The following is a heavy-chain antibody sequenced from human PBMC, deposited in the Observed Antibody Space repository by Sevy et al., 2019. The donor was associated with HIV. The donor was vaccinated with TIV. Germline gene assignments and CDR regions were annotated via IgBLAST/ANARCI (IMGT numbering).Heavy chain of an antibody. V-gene: IGHV3-23*01. CDR3: AKAGDTMVGGVIHYSGLDY. CDR2: ISGSGGST. Sequence: GGSLRLSCAASGLTFSNYAMSWVRQAPGKGLEWVSAISGSGGSTYYADSVKGRFTISRDNSKNTLYLQMNSLRAEDTAVYYCAKAGDTMVGGVIHYSGLDYWGQGTLVTVSS. CDR1: GLTFSNYA. D-gene: IGHD3-10*01. J-gene: IGHJ4*02.